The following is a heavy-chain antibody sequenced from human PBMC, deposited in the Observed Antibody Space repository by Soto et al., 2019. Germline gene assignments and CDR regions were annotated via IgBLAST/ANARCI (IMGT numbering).Heavy chain of an antibody. CDR2: INPNSGGT. CDR3: ARGEVRVVDSLET. V-gene: IGHV1-2*02. D-gene: IGHD2-15*01. CDR1: LYTFTYYY. Sequence: ASVXVSFKSSLYTFTYYYIHFLLQAPGQGLEWMGWINPNSGGTNYAQKFQGRVTMTRDTSISTAYMELSRLISDDTAVYYCARGEVRVVDSLETWGQGALVTVYS. J-gene: IGHJ4*02.